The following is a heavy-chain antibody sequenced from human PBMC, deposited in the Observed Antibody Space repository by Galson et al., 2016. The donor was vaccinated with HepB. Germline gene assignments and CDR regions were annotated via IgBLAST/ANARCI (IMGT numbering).Heavy chain of an antibody. D-gene: IGHD6-19*01. Sequence: CAISGDSVSSNSAAWNWIRQSPSRGLEWLGRIYYRSNWHYDYAVSVKSRVTINPDTSKNQFSLQLNSVTPEDTAAYYCARVSLITASVWTWSAVDYWGLGTPVTVSS. CDR2: IYYRSNWHY. CDR1: GDSVSSNSAA. V-gene: IGHV6-1*01. J-gene: IGHJ4*02. CDR3: ARVSLITASVWTWSAVDY.